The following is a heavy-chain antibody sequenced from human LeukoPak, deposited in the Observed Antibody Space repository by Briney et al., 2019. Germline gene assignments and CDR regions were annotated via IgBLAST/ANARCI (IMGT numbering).Heavy chain of an antibody. CDR3: ARANFLYCSSSTCLFDY. J-gene: IGHJ4*02. D-gene: IGHD2-2*01. CDR2: INPNDGDT. Sequence: GASVKVSCKASGYTFTDCYMHWVRQAPGQGFEWMGWINPNDGDTNYAQKFQGRVTMTRDTSISTAHMEVSRLRSDDTAVYYCARANFLYCSSSTCLFDYWGQGTLVTASS. CDR1: GYTFTDCY. V-gene: IGHV1-2*02.